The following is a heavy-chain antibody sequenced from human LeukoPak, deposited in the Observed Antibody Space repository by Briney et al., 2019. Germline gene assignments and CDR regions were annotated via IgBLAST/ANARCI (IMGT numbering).Heavy chain of an antibody. D-gene: IGHD6-13*01. Sequence: GGSLRLSCAASGFTFNNYAMSWVRQAPGKGLEWVSAISGSGGTTYYADSVKGRFTISRDNSKNTLYLQMNSLRAEDTAVYYCAKLESGQQLVQGDAFDIWGQGTMVTVSS. J-gene: IGHJ3*02. CDR2: ISGSGGTT. CDR1: GFTFNNYA. V-gene: IGHV3-23*01. CDR3: AKLESGQQLVQGDAFDI.